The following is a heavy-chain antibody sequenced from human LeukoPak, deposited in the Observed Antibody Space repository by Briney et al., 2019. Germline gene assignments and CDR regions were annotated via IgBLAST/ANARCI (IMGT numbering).Heavy chain of an antibody. V-gene: IGHV3-73*01. CDR3: TIVSGYDYLSYFDL. D-gene: IGHD5-12*01. CDR2: IRTKPNNYAT. Sequence: GGSLRLSCAASGFTFSGSSMHWVRQAPGKGLEWVGRIRTKPNNYATAYAASVKGRFTISRDDSGNTAYLQMNSLKTEDTAVYYCTIVSGYDYLSYFDLWGRGTLVTVSS. J-gene: IGHJ2*01. CDR1: GFTFSGSS.